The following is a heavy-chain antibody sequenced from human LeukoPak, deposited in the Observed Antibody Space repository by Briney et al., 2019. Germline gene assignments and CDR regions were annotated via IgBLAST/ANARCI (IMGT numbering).Heavy chain of an antibody. V-gene: IGHV3-23*01. J-gene: IGHJ4*02. D-gene: IGHD3-9*01. CDR2: ISGSGGST. CDR3: AKDSQTDYDILTGPFDY. Sequence: GRSLRLSCAAAGFTFSSYAMSWVRQAPGKGREWVSAISGSGGSTYYADSVKGRFTISRDNSKNTLYLQMNSLRAEDTAVYYCAKDSQTDYDILTGPFDYWGQGTLVTVSS. CDR1: GFTFSSYA.